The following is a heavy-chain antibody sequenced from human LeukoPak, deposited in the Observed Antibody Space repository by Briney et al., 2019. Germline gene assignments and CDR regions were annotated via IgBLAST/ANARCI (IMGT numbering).Heavy chain of an antibody. CDR2: ISAYNGNT. D-gene: IGHD3-22*01. Sequence: ASVKVSCKASGYTFTSYGISWVRQAPGQGPEWMGWISAYNGNTNYAQKLQGRVTMTTDTSTSTAYMELRSLRSDDTAVYYCARSLNYYDSSGFDYWGQGTLVTVSS. CDR3: ARSLNYYDSSGFDY. CDR1: GYTFTSYG. J-gene: IGHJ4*02. V-gene: IGHV1-18*01.